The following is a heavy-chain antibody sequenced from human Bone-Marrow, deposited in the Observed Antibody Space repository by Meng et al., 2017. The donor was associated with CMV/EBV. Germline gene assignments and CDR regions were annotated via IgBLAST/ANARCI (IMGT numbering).Heavy chain of an antibody. V-gene: IGHV2-5*01. CDR2: FYWNDDR. D-gene: IGHD5-24*01. J-gene: IGHJ4*02. CDR1: GFSLTTSGVG. CDR3: VHLPATAPRGTFYFEN. Sequence: QITLKESGPTLVKPTQTLTLTCTFSGFSLTTSGVGVGWIRQPPGKALEWLSLFYWNDDRRYSPSLKSRLTIMKDASKNQVVLVMTNMDPVDTATFYCVHLPATAPRGTFYFENWGQGILVTVSS.